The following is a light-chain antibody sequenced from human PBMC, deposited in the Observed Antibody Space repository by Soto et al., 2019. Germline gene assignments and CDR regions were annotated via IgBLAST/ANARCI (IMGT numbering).Light chain of an antibody. J-gene: IGKJ1*01. Sequence: DIQMTQAPSTLSGSVGDRGTITCRASQTISSWLAWYQQKPGKAPKLLIYDASSLESGVPSRFSGSGSGTEFTLTISSLQPDDFATYYCHHYNNYRPTFGQGTKVDIK. V-gene: IGKV1-5*01. CDR2: DAS. CDR1: QTISSW. CDR3: HHYNNYRPT.